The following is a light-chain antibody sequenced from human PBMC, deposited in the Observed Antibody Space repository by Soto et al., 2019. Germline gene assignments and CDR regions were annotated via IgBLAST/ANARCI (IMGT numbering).Light chain of an antibody. CDR3: QSNDSSLSGVV. J-gene: IGLJ1*01. CDR1: SSNIGAGYD. CDR2: GNS. V-gene: IGLV1-40*01. Sequence: QSVLTQPPSASGAPGQRVTISCTGSSSNIGAGYDVHWYQQLPGTAPKLLIYGNSNRPSGVPDRFSGSKSGTSASLAITGLQAEDEADYYCQSNDSSLSGVVFGTGTKLTVL.